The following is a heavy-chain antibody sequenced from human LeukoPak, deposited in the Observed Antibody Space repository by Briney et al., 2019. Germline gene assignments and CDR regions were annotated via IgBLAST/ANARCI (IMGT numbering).Heavy chain of an antibody. V-gene: IGHV3-74*01. Sequence: GGSLRLSCAASGFTFGTYAMNWVRQAPGKGLVWVSHIDRDGRSTNYAGSVKGRFTISRDNARNTLFLQMNSLRVEDTAVYYCARDRGSTNWFDPWGQGTLVTVSS. CDR3: ARDRGSTNWFDP. CDR1: GFTFGTYA. CDR2: IDRDGRST. J-gene: IGHJ5*02. D-gene: IGHD1-26*01.